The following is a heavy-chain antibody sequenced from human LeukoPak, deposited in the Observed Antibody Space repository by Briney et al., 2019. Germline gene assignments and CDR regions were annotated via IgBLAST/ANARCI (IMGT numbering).Heavy chain of an antibody. Sequence: PSETLSLTCTVSGGSISGYYWSWIRQSAGKGLEWIGRISSSGNTNYNASLKSRVTMSVDTSKNQFSLKLTSVTAADTAVYYCARDDPWPWELLETTTYYYGMDVWGQGTTVTVSS. D-gene: IGHD1-26*01. J-gene: IGHJ6*02. CDR1: GGSISGYY. CDR3: ARDDPWPWELLETTTYYYGMDV. CDR2: ISSSGNT. V-gene: IGHV4-4*07.